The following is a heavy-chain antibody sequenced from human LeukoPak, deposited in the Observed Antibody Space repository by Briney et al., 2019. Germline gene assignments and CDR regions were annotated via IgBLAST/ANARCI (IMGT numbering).Heavy chain of an antibody. J-gene: IGHJ3*02. CDR3: ARVMTVVGSNRRSVVAFDI. D-gene: IGHD3-22*01. CDR2: IYFSGST. Sequence: SETLSLTCTVSGGSISSYNWSWFRQPPGKGLGWMGYIYFSGSTNYNPSPSSRVTISVDTTKNQSSLKLSSVTAATTAVHYGARVMTVVGSNRRSVVAFDISGQGTMVTVSS. CDR1: GGSISSYN. V-gene: IGHV4-59*01.